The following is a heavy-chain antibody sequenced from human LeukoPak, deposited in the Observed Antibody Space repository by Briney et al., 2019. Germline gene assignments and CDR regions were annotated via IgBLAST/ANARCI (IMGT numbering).Heavy chain of an antibody. CDR3: ARDPLYYYDSSGYYYRGAFDI. Sequence: PGGSLRLSCAASGFTFSDYHMSWIRQAPGKGLEWVSYISSSGSTIYYADSVKGRFTISRDNAKNSLYLQMNSLRAEDTAVYYCARDPLYYYDSSGYYYRGAFDIWGQGTMVTVSS. D-gene: IGHD3-22*01. J-gene: IGHJ3*02. CDR1: GFTFSDYH. CDR2: ISSSGSTI. V-gene: IGHV3-11*04.